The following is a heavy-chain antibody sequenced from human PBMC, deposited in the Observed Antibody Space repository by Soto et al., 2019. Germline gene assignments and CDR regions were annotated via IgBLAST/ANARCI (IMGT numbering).Heavy chain of an antibody. D-gene: IGHD1-20*01. V-gene: IGHV6-1*01. CDR1: GDSVSSNSAA. Sequence: PSQTLSLPCAISGDSVSSNSAAWNWTRQSPSRGLEWLGRTYYRSKWYNEYAVSVKSRITINPDTSKNQFSLQLNSVTPEDTAVYYCARVITGTNYGMDVWGQGTTVTVSS. CDR2: TYYRSKWYN. CDR3: ARVITGTNYGMDV. J-gene: IGHJ6*02.